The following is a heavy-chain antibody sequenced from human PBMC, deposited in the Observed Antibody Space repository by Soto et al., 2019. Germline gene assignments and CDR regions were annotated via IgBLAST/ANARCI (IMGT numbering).Heavy chain of an antibody. D-gene: IGHD2-2*01. CDR2: MNPNSGNT. CDR1: VYSLTSDD. Sequence: ASVKLSCKASVYSLTSDDSNWVRQANGQGLEWMGWMNPNSGNTGYAQKFQGRVTMTRNTSISTAYMELSSLRSEDTAVYYCARFVVVVPAGYYGMDVWGQGTTVTVSS. J-gene: IGHJ6*02. CDR3: ARFVVVVPAGYYGMDV. V-gene: IGHV1-8*01.